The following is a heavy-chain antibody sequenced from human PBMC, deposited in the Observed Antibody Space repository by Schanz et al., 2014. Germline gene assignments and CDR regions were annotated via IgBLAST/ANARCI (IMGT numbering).Heavy chain of an antibody. V-gene: IGHV3-48*04. Sequence: EVQLLESGGGLVQPGRSLRLSCAASGFTFSSYGMHWVRQAPGKGLEWVSYIGNGGITIYYADSVKGRFTISRDNSKNSLYLQMNSQRAEDTAVYDCARIGGSVFDYWAQGTLVTVSS. CDR1: GFTFSSYG. CDR3: ARIGGSVFDY. D-gene: IGHD3-10*01. CDR2: IGNGGITI. J-gene: IGHJ4*02.